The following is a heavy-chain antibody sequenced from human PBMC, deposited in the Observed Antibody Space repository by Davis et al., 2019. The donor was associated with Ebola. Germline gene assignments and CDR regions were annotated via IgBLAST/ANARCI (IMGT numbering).Heavy chain of an antibody. Sequence: GESLKISCAASGFTFSSYAMHWVRQAPGKGLEWVAVISYDGSNKYYADSVKGRFTISRDNSKNTLYLQMNSLRAEDTAVYYCARDLGWGIAVAGYWGQGTLVTVSS. CDR2: ISYDGSNK. J-gene: IGHJ4*02. CDR1: GFTFSSYA. V-gene: IGHV3-30-3*01. D-gene: IGHD6-19*01. CDR3: ARDLGWGIAVAGY.